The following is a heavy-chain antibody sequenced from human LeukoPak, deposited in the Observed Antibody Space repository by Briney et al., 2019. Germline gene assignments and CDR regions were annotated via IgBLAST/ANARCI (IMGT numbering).Heavy chain of an antibody. CDR2: IYHSGST. J-gene: IGHJ4*02. D-gene: IGHD3-10*01. CDR3: ARGGYTMVRGVISRTFDY. V-gene: IGHV4-30-2*01. Sequence: NPSQTLSLTCAVSGGSISSGGYSWSWLRQPPGKGLEWIGYIYHSGSTYYNPSLKSRVTISVDRSKNQFSLKLSSVTAADTAVYYCARGGYTMVRGVISRTFDYWGQGTLVTVSS. CDR1: GGSISSGGYS.